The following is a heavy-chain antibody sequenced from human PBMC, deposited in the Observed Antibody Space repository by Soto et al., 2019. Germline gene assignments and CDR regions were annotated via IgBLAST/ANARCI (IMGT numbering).Heavy chain of an antibody. CDR2: IHSGGTT. CDR3: ARGSSGDKVDY. V-gene: IGHV4-30-4*01. Sequence: QVQLQEPGPRLVEPSHTLSLTCTVSGASISNGYYSWRWIRQSPGTVLEWIGNIHSGGTTYSNPSLKRRLTISVDMSKKQFSLKLSSLTAADTAVYYCARGSSGDKVDYWGQGTLVTVSS. J-gene: IGHJ4*02. D-gene: IGHD1-26*01. CDR1: GASISNGYYS.